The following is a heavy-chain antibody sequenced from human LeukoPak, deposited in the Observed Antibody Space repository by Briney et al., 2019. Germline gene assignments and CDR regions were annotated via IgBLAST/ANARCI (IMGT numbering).Heavy chain of an antibody. CDR3: ARSPGRLGELSP. J-gene: IGHJ5*02. CDR1: GYTFTSYD. D-gene: IGHD3-16*02. CDR2: MNPNSGNT. Sequence: GASVKVSCKASGYTFTSYDINWVRQATGQGLEWMGWMNPNSGNTGYAQKFQDRVTMTRNTSISTAYMELSSLRSEDTAVYYCARSPGRLGELSPWGQGTLVTVSS. V-gene: IGHV1-8*01.